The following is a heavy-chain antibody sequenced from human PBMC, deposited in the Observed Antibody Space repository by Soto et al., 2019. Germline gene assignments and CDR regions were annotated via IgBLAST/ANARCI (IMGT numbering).Heavy chain of an antibody. CDR1: GGSISSGGYY. J-gene: IGHJ4*02. CDR2: TYYSGST. D-gene: IGHD3-22*01. CDR3: ARSDYYDSSGYYRLFDY. Sequence: NPSETLSLTCTVSGGSISSGGYYWSWIRQHPGKGLEWIGYTYYSGSTYYNPSLKSRVTISVDTSKNQFSLKLSSVTAADTAVYYCARSDYYDSSGYYRLFDYWGQGTLVTVSS. V-gene: IGHV4-31*03.